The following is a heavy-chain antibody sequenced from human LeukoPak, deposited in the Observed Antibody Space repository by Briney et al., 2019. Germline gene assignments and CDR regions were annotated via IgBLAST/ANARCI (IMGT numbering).Heavy chain of an antibody. CDR2: IYPGDSDT. CDR1: GYSFTSYW. J-gene: IGHJ5*02. CDR3: ARPVTGYSSSWYLWFDP. D-gene: IGHD6-13*01. V-gene: IGHV5-51*01. Sequence: GESLKISCKGSGYSFTSYWIGWVRQMPGKGLEWMGIIYPGDSDTRYSPSFQGQVTISADKSISTAYLQWSSLKASDTAMYYCARPVTGYSSSWYLWFDPWGQGTLVTVSS.